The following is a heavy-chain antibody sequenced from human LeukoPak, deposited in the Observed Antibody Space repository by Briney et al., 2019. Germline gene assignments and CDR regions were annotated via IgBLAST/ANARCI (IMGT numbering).Heavy chain of an antibody. CDR2: FDPEDGET. Sequence: GASVKVSCKVSGYTLTELSMHRVRQAPGKGLEWMGGFDPEDGETIYAQKFQGRVTMTEDTSTDTAYMELSSLRSEDTAVYYCATGLSGYYYQSGHFDYWGQGTLVTVSS. D-gene: IGHD3-22*01. CDR1: GYTLTELS. V-gene: IGHV1-24*01. J-gene: IGHJ4*02. CDR3: ATGLSGYYYQSGHFDY.